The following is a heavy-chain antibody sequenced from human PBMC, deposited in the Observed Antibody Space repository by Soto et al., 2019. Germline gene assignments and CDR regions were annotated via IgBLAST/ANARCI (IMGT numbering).Heavy chain of an antibody. CDR1: GGSISSYY. CDR2: IYYSGST. CDR3: AYGESYEGYFDY. Sequence: SETLSLTCPVSGGSISSYYWSWIRQPPGKGLEWIGYIYYSGSTNYNPSLRSRVTISVDTSKTHFSLKLSSVTAADTGVYYCAYGESYEGYFDYWGQGALVTVSS. V-gene: IGHV4-59*01. D-gene: IGHD2-21*01. J-gene: IGHJ4*02.